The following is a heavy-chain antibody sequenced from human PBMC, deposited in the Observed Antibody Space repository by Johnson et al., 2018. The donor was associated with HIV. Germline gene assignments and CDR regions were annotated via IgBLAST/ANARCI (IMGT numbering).Heavy chain of an antibody. J-gene: IGHJ3*02. CDR2: IRYDGSNK. CDR3: ARVLSMIVVANAFDI. CDR1: GFTFSSYG. V-gene: IGHV3-30*02. Sequence: QVQLVESGGGVVQPGGSLRLSCAASGFTFSSYGMHWVRQAPGQGLEWVAFIRYDGSNKYYADSVQDRFTISRDNSRNTLYLKMNILRAEDTAVYYCARVLSMIVVANAFDIWGQGTLVTVSS. D-gene: IGHD3-22*01.